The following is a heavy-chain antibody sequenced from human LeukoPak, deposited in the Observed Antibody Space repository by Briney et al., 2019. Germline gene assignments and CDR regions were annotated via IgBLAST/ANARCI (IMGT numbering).Heavy chain of an antibody. CDR2: IYYSGST. Sequence: PSETLSLTCTVSGGSISSSSYYWGWIRQPPGKGLEWIGSIYYSGSTYYNPSLKSRVTISVDTSRNQFSLKLSSVTAADTAVYYCARHEDGYCSSTSCLESSNFDYWGQGTLVTVSS. V-gene: IGHV4-39*01. J-gene: IGHJ4*02. D-gene: IGHD2-2*01. CDR3: ARHEDGYCSSTSCLESSNFDY. CDR1: GGSISSSSYY.